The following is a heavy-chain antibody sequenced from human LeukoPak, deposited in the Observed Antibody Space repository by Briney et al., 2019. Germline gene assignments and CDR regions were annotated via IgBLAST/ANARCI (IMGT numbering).Heavy chain of an antibody. CDR3: ATHYDILTAYPSLGY. CDR1: GYSFTRNW. J-gene: IGHJ4*02. D-gene: IGHD3-9*01. Sequence: GESLKISCKGSGYSFTRNWISWVRQMPGKGLEWMGRIDPSDSYTNCSPSFQGHVTISVDKSITTAYLQWNSLKASDTAMYYCATHYDILTAYPSLGYWGQGTLVTVSS. CDR2: IDPSDSYT. V-gene: IGHV5-10-1*01.